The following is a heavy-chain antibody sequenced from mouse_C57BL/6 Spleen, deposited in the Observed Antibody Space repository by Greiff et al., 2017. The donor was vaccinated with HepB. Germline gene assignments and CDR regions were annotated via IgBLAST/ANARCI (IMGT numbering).Heavy chain of an antibody. CDR2: IRSKSNNYAT. CDR3: VRHAMPYAMDY. CDR1: GFSFNTYA. D-gene: IGHD6-1*01. V-gene: IGHV10-1*01. J-gene: IGHJ4*01. Sequence: EVMLVESGGGLVQPTGSLKLSCAASGFSFNTYAMNWVRQAPGKGLEWVARIRSKSNNYATYYADSVKDRFTIPRDDSESMLYLQMNNLKTEDTAMYYCVRHAMPYAMDYWGQGTSVTVSS.